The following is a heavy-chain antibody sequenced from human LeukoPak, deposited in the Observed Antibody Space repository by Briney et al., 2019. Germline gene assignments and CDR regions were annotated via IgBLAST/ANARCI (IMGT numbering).Heavy chain of an antibody. V-gene: IGHV3-30*03. CDR2: ISYDGSNK. Sequence: GGSLRLSCAASGFTFSSYGMHWVRQAPGKGLEWVAVISYDGSNKYYADSVKGRFTISRDNSKNTLYLQMNSLRAEDTAVYYCARDRGSYGTYYFDYWGQGTLVTVSS. D-gene: IGHD5-18*01. CDR3: ARDRGSYGTYYFDY. CDR1: GFTFSSYG. J-gene: IGHJ4*02.